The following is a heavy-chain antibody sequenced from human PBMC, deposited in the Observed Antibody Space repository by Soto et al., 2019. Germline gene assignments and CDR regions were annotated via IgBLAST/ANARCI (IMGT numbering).Heavy chain of an antibody. D-gene: IGHD3-10*01. CDR3: TSDRYPRFYHGSGSYPYY. Sequence: GGSLRLSCAASGFTFSSFWMSWVRQAPGKGLEWVANIKTDGSETHYVDSVKGRFTISRDTPKTSLFLQMNSLRVEYTAVYFCTSDRYPRFYHGSGSYPYYWGQGTPVTVSS. J-gene: IGHJ4*02. CDR2: IKTDGSET. CDR1: GFTFSSFW. V-gene: IGHV3-7*03.